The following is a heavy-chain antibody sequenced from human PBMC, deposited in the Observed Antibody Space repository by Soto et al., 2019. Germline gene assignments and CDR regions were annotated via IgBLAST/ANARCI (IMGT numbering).Heavy chain of an antibody. V-gene: IGHV4-30-2*06. CDR1: GGSISSGGYY. J-gene: IGHJ6*02. CDR2: TYQSGSA. Sequence: SETLSLTCTVSGGSISSGGYYWTWIRQSPGKGLEWIGYTYQSGSAYYNPSLKSRVTISVDRSKNQFSLNLTSVTAADTAVYYCARDYYGMDVWGQGTTVTVSS. CDR3: ARDYYGMDV.